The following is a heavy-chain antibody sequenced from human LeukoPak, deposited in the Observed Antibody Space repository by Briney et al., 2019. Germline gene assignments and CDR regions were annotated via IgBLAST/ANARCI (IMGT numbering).Heavy chain of an antibody. Sequence: ASVKVSCKASGYTFTSYDINWVRQATGQGLEWMGWMNPNSGNTGYAQKFQGRVTITRNTSTSTAYMELSSLRSEDTAVYYCARGGGYYYGSGSYYHAFDIWGQGTMVTVSS. CDR3: ARGGGYYYGSGSYYHAFDI. V-gene: IGHV1-8*03. CDR2: MNPNSGNT. J-gene: IGHJ3*02. CDR1: GYTFTSYD. D-gene: IGHD3-10*01.